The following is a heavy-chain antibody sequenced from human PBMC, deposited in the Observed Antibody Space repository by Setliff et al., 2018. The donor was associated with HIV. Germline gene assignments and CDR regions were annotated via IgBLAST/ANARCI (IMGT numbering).Heavy chain of an antibody. J-gene: IGHJ3*01. CDR2: IQYGDIS. V-gene: IGHV4-39*07. Sequence: SETLSLTCTVSGGSINRSPYYWGWIRQPPGKGLEWIASIQYGDISHYNPSLQSRVTISVDTSTKKFSLYLSSVNETDTAVYYCARSGYTSGFYWVFGAFGVWGQGKMVT. CDR1: GGSINRSPYY. D-gene: IGHD3-22*01. CDR3: ARSGYTSGFYWVFGAFGV.